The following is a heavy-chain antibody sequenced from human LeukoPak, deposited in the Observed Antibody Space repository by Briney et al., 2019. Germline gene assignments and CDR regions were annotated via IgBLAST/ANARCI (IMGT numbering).Heavy chain of an antibody. D-gene: IGHD2-15*01. CDR2: IYPGDSDT. J-gene: IGHJ4*02. V-gene: IGHV5-51*01. CDR3: ARLGVSDITQSFRAQYYFDY. Sequence: GEALKISFKGSGCGFTSYWIGWGRRMPGKGREWMGIIYPGDSDTRYSPSFQGQVTISADKSISTAYLQWSSLKASDTAMYYCARLGVSDITQSFRAQYYFDYWGQGTLVTVSS. CDR1: GCGFTSYW.